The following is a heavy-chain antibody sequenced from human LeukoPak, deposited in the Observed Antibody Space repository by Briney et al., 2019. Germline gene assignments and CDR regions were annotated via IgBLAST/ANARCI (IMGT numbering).Heavy chain of an antibody. V-gene: IGHV3-30*18. J-gene: IGHJ6*02. D-gene: IGHD6-13*01. CDR3: AKVTYSGSWFNNYYYYYGMDV. CDR1: GFTFSSYG. Sequence: PGGSLRLSCAASGFTFSSYGMHWVRQAPGKGLEWVAVISYDGSNKYYADSVKGRFTISRDNSKNTLYLQMNSLRAEDTAVYYCAKVTYSGSWFNNYYYYYGMDVWGQGTTVTVSS. CDR2: ISYDGSNK.